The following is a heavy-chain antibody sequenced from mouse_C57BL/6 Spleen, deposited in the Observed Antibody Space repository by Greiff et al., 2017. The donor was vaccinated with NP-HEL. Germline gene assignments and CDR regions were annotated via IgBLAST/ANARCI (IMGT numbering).Heavy chain of an antibody. Sequence: QVQLKQPGAELVKPGASVKLSCKASGYTFTSYWMHWVKQRPGQGLEWIGMIHPNSGSTNYNEKFKGKATLTVDTSSSTAYMQLSSLTSEDSAVYYCARWGPPMDYWGQGTSVTVSS. D-gene: IGHD3-3*01. CDR3: ARWGPPMDY. J-gene: IGHJ4*01. CDR1: GYTFTSYW. V-gene: IGHV1-64*01. CDR2: IHPNSGST.